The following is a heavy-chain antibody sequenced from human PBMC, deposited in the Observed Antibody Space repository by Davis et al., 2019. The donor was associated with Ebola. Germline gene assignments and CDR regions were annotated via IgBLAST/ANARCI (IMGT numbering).Heavy chain of an antibody. Sequence: LRLSCAVYGGSFSGYSWSWIRQPPGKGLEWIGYIYHSGSTYYNPSLKSRVTISVDRSKNQFSLKLSSVTAADTAVYYCARLSGDRILYWWRATDWGQGTLVTVSS. CDR3: ARLSGDRILYWWRATD. CDR2: IYHSGST. CDR1: GGSFSGYS. V-gene: IGHV4-30-2*02. J-gene: IGHJ4*02. D-gene: IGHD2-8*02.